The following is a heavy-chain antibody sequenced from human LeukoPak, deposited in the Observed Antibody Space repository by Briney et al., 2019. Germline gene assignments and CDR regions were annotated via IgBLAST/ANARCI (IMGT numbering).Heavy chain of an antibody. CDR3: ARQEVYGITAAGPAVSYYYYYMDV. V-gene: IGHV5-51*01. Sequence: GGSLQISCKGSGCRFTSYWIGGVRPLPGKGLEWMGIIYPGDSDNRYSPSFQGQVTISADKSISTAYLQWSSLKASDTAMYYCARQEVYGITAAGPAVSYYYYYMDVWGKGTTVTISS. CDR1: GCRFTSYW. D-gene: IGHD6-13*01. CDR2: IYPGDSDN. J-gene: IGHJ6*03.